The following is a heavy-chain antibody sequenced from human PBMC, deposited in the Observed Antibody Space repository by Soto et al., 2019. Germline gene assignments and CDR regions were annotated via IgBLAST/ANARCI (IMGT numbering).Heavy chain of an antibody. CDR3: ARVGVSGSYRPNNAGDS. D-gene: IGHD1-26*01. CDR2: ISAYNGNT. V-gene: IGHV1-18*04. Sequence: ASVKFSCKASGYTFTSYGISWVRQAPGQGLEWMGWISAYNGNTNYAQKLQGRVTMTTDTSTSTAYMELRSLRSDDTAVYYCARVGVSGSYRPNNAGDSSRQGKSGTVS. CDR1: GYTFTSYG. J-gene: IGHJ3*02.